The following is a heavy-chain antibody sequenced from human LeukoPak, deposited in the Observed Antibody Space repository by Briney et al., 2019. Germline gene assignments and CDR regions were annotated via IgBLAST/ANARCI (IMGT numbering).Heavy chain of an antibody. CDR1: GGSISGYF. CDR3: ARYGITIVRGGKYYFDS. V-gene: IGHV4-59*08. J-gene: IGHJ4*02. CDR2: IHYSGST. D-gene: IGHD3-10*01. Sequence: PSETLSLTCTVSGGSISGYFWSWIRQPPGKRLEWIGYIHYSGSTNYNPSLNSRVTISVDTSKNQFSLRLSSVTAADTAVYCCARYGITIVRGGKYYFDSWGQGTLVTVSS.